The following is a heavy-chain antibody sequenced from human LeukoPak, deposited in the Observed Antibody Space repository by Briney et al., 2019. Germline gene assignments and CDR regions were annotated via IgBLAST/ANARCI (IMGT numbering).Heavy chain of an antibody. CDR2: IHYTGRT. V-gene: IGHV4-59*01. D-gene: IGHD2-21*02. Sequence: PSETLSLTCTVPRGAISGYYWSWIWQPPGKGLEWIGNIHYTGRTNYDSSLKTRVTISVDTSQNQISLKLSSVTAADTAVYYCARFRDCGGDCYFLDYWGQGTLVTVSS. CDR3: ARFRDCGGDCYFLDY. CDR1: RGAISGYY. J-gene: IGHJ4*02.